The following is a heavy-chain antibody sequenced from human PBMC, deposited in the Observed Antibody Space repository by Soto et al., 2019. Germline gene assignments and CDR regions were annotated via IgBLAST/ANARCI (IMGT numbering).Heavy chain of an antibody. D-gene: IGHD6-19*01. V-gene: IGHV1-69*12. Sequence: QVQLVQSGAEVKKPGSSVKVSCKASGGTFSSYAISWVRQAPGQGLEWMGGIIPIFGTANYAQKFQGRVTITADESTSTAYMGVSSLRSEDTAVYYCASKGAVAGLPPAYYCYGMDVWGQGTTVTVSS. J-gene: IGHJ6*02. CDR3: ASKGAVAGLPPAYYCYGMDV. CDR1: GGTFSSYA. CDR2: IIPIFGTA.